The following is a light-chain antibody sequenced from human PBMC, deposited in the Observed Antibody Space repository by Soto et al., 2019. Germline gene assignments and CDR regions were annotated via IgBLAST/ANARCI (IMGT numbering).Light chain of an antibody. J-gene: IGKJ1*01. V-gene: IGKV4-1*01. CDR3: QQYGSSWT. Sequence: DIVMTQSPDSLAVSLGERATINCKSSQSILYSPNNKNNLVWYQQKPGQPPKVLIYGASTRASGVPDRFSGSGSGTDFTLTISSLQAEDVAVYYCQQYGSSWTFGQGTKVEIK. CDR1: QSILYSPNNKNN. CDR2: GAS.